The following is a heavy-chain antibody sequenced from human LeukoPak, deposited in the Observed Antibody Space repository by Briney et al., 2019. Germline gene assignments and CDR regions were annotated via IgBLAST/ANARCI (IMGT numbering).Heavy chain of an antibody. V-gene: IGHV4-4*02. J-gene: IGHJ4*02. Sequence: SETLSLTCAVAGGSITTNWWSWVRQPPGKGLEWIGEIHHTGSTNSNPSLKSRVTISLDKTKDQFSLKLSAVAAADTAVYYCARHIAVAGLRGFDSWGQGTLVTVSS. CDR2: IHHTGST. D-gene: IGHD6-13*01. CDR3: ARHIAVAGLRGFDS. CDR1: GGSITTNW.